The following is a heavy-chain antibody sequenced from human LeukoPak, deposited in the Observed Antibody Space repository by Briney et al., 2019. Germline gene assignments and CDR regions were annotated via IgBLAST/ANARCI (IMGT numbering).Heavy chain of an antibody. CDR2: ISYDGSNK. CDR1: GFTFNSYA. V-gene: IGHV3-30-3*01. Sequence: GRSLRLSCAASGFTFNSYAMHWVRQAPGKGLEWVAVISYDGSNKYYADSVKGRFTISRDNSKNTLYLQMNSLRAEDTAVYYCAENSALEYWGQGTLVTVSS. D-gene: IGHD1/OR15-1a*01. CDR3: AENSALEY. J-gene: IGHJ4*02.